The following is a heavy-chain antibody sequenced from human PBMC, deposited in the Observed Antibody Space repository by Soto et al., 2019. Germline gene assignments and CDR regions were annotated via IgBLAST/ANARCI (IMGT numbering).Heavy chain of an antibody. J-gene: IGHJ4*02. CDR1: AFTFSSFC. Sequence: GGSLRLSCAASAFTFSSFCMHWVRQAPGKGVEWVALLSYDGSKEYYADSVKGRFSVSRDNSKNTLYLQMNSLRVVDTAVYFCAKRLLRGTTLSVLDYWRRGTLVTVSS. CDR3: AKRLLRGTTLSVLDY. D-gene: IGHD4-17*01. V-gene: IGHV3-30*18. CDR2: LSYDGSKE.